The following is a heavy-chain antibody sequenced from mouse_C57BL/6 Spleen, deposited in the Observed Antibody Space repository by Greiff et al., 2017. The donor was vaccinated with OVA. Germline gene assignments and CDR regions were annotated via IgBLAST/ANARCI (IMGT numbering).Heavy chain of an antibody. Sequence: VQLQESGAELVRPGASVTLSCKASGYTFTDYEMHWVKQTPVHGLEWIGAIDPETGGTAYNQKFKGKAILTADKSSSTAYMELRSLTSEDSAVYYCTRNGSSYGWYFDVWGTGTTVTVSS. CDR1: GYTFTDYE. D-gene: IGHD1-1*01. J-gene: IGHJ1*03. CDR3: TRNGSSYGWYFDV. CDR2: IDPETGGT. V-gene: IGHV1-15*01.